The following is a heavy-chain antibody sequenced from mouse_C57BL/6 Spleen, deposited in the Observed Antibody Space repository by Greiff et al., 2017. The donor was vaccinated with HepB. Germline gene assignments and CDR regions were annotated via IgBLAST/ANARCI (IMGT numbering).Heavy chain of an antibody. J-gene: IGHJ4*01. V-gene: IGHV1-64*01. Sequence: QVHVKQPGAELVKPGASVKLSCKASGYTFTSYWMHWVKQRPGQGLEWIGMIHPNSGSTNYNEKFKSKATLTVDKSSSTAYMQLSSLTSEDSAVYYCAGAAQAKNYAMDYWGQGTSVTVSS. D-gene: IGHD3-2*02. CDR2: IHPNSGST. CDR1: GYTFTSYW. CDR3: AGAAQAKNYAMDY.